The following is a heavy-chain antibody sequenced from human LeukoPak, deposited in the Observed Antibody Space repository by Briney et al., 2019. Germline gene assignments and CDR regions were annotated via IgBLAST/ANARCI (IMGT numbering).Heavy chain of an antibody. V-gene: IGHV4-31*03. J-gene: IGHJ4*01. CDR1: GGSISSGGYY. Sequence: SETLSLTCTVSGGSISSGGYYWSWIRQHPGKGLEWIGYIYYSGNTHYNPSLKSRLTISVDTFKNQFSLKLTSVTAADTAVYYCARASPDNYGDYESYWGQEPWSPSPQ. CDR3: ARASPDNYGDYESY. D-gene: IGHD4-17*01. CDR2: IYYSGNT.